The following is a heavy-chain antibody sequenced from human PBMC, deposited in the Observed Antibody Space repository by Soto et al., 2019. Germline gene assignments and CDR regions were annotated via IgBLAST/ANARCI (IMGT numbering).Heavy chain of an antibody. D-gene: IGHD4-17*01. Sequence: GGSLRLSCAASGFTFSSYAMSWVRQAPGKGLEWVSAISGSGGSTYYADSVKGRFTISRDNSKNTLYLQMNSLRAEDTAVYYCAKAYYGDYGQGDYYFDYWGQGTLVTVSS. CDR2: ISGSGGST. V-gene: IGHV3-23*01. CDR1: GFTFSSYA. CDR3: AKAYYGDYGQGDYYFDY. J-gene: IGHJ4*02.